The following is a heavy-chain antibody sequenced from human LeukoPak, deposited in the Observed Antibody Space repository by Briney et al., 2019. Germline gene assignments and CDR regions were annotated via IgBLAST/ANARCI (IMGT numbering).Heavy chain of an antibody. CDR1: GFTFSDYY. CDR3: ARDRRENYDSGIVIYGMDV. D-gene: IGHD3-10*01. Sequence: GGSLRLSCAASGFTFSDYYMSWIRQAPGKGLEWGSFIGTSGSSIYYADSVKGRFTISRDNAKRSLYLQMNRLRAEDTAVYYCARDRRENYDSGIVIYGMDVWGQGTTVTVSS. J-gene: IGHJ6*02. CDR2: IGTSGSSI. V-gene: IGHV3-11*01.